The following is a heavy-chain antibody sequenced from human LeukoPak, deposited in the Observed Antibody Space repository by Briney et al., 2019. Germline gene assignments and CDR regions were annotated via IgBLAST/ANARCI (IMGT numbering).Heavy chain of an antibody. V-gene: IGHV4-59*01. D-gene: IGHD5-24*01. Sequence: QPSETLSLTCTVSGGSTSSYYWGWIRQPPGKGLEWIGYIYYSGTSNYNPSLKSRVTISVDTSKNQFSLKLNSVIAADTAVYYCARRDGYNLDYWGQGTLVTVSS. CDR2: IYYSGTS. J-gene: IGHJ4*02. CDR3: ARRDGYNLDY. CDR1: GGSTSSYY.